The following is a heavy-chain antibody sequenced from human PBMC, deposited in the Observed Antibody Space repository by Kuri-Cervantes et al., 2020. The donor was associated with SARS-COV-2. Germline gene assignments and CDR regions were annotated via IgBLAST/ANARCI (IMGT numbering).Heavy chain of an antibody. J-gene: IGHJ6*02. CDR1: GGSFSSDNC. Sequence: CAVSGGSFSSDNCWSWVRQPPGQGREWIGETNPTGSTNLNPSPKRGVTILVDKSRNQFTLKLRSVTAADTAVYYCARVAGIKRSKLIVPPRYDYYGMDVWGRGTTVTVSS. CDR3: ARVAGIKRSKLIVPPRYDYYGMDV. D-gene: IGHD2-8*01. CDR2: TNPTGST. V-gene: IGHV4-4*02.